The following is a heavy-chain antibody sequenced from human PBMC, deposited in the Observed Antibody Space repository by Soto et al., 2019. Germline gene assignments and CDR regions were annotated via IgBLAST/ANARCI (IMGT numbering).Heavy chain of an antibody. D-gene: IGHD3-16*01. Sequence: QITLKESGPTLVKPTQTLTLTCTFSGFSLTTSGVGVGWIRQPPGKALEWLALIYWDDDKRYSPSLKSRLTITQDNSKKQVVLTMTNVDPVDTATYYCAHSPQPSAVITSAEFFQHWGQGTLVTVSS. CDR2: IYWDDDK. CDR3: AHSPQPSAVITSAEFFQH. J-gene: IGHJ1*01. V-gene: IGHV2-5*02. CDR1: GFSLTTSGVG.